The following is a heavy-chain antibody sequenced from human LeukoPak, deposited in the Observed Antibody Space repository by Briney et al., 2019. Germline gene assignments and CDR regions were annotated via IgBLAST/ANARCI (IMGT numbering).Heavy chain of an antibody. CDR1: GFTFSSYS. CDR2: ISSSGSTI. V-gene: IGHV3-48*04. J-gene: IGHJ4*02. CDR3: ARRIAAAGNDPFDY. D-gene: IGHD6-13*01. Sequence: GGSLRLSCAASGFTFSSYSMNWVRQAPGKGLEWVSYISSSGSTIYYADSVKGRFTISRDNAKNSLYLQMNSLRAEDTAVYYCARRIAAAGNDPFDYWGQGTLVTVSS.